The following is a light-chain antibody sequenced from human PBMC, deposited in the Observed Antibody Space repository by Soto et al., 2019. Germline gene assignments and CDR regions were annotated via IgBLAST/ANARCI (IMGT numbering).Light chain of an antibody. J-gene: IGKJ2*01. V-gene: IGKV3-20*01. Sequence: EIVLTQSPGTLSLSPGERATLSCRDSQSVSSSYLAWYQQKPGQAPRLLIYGASSRATGIPDRFSGSGSGTDFTLTISRLEPEDFAVYYCQQYGSSPYTFGPGTKLEIK. CDR3: QQYGSSPYT. CDR2: GAS. CDR1: QSVSSSY.